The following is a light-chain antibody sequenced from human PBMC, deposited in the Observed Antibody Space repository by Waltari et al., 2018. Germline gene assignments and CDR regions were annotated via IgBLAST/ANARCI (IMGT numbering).Light chain of an antibody. V-gene: IGLV4-69*01. CDR1: SGHSSNV. CDR3: QTGGHGTWV. CDR2: VNSDGSH. J-gene: IGLJ3*02. Sequence: QLVLTQSPSASASLGASVKLTCTLSSGHSSNVIAWLQQQPEKGPRYLMKVNSDGSHSKGDEFPDRFSGSSSGAERYLTISSLQSEDEADYYCQTGGHGTWVSGGGTKLTVL.